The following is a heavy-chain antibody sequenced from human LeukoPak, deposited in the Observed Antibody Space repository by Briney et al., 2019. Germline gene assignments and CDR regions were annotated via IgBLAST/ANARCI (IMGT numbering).Heavy chain of an antibody. J-gene: IGHJ5*02. V-gene: IGHV3-21*01. CDR2: ISRASESI. CDR1: GFNFDDYV. D-gene: IGHD1-1*01. Sequence: GGSLRLSCAASGFNFDDYVMTWVRQAPGKGLEWVSIISRASESIFYADSVKGRFTISRDNAKNSLYLQMNGLRAEDTAVYYCARGATDVTRWFDPWGQGTRVTVSS. CDR3: ARGATDVTRWFDP.